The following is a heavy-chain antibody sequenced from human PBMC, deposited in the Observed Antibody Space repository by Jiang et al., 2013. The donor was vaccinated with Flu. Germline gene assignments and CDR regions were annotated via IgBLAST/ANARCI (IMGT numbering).Heavy chain of an antibody. Sequence: SGAEVKKPGSSVKVSCKASGGTFSSYAISWVRQAPGQGLEWMGRIIPILGIANYAQKFQGRVTITADKSTSTAYMELSSLRSEDTAVYYCATISQPGFTMILSWGQGTLVTVSS. J-gene: IGHJ4*02. V-gene: IGHV1-69*04. CDR2: IIPILGIA. D-gene: IGHD3-22*01. CDR1: GGTFSSYA. CDR3: ATISQPGFTMILS.